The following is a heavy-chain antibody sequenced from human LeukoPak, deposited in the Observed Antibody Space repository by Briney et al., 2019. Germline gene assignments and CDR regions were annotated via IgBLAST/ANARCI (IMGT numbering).Heavy chain of an antibody. J-gene: IGHJ4*02. D-gene: IGHD5-18*01. Sequence: GRSLRLSCAASGFTFSSYAMHWVRQAPGKGLEWVAVISYDGSNKYYADSVKGRFTISRDNSKNTLYLQMNSLRAEDTAVYYCARGKWIQLWLTELDYWGLGTLVTVSS. CDR3: ARGKWIQLWLTELDY. CDR2: ISYDGSNK. V-gene: IGHV3-30-3*01. CDR1: GFTFSSYA.